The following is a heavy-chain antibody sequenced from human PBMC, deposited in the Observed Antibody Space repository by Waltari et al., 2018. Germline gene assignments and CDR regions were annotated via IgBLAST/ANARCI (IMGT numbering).Heavy chain of an antibody. CDR1: GGSISSSSYY. CDR3: AREYRMVVTSN. Sequence: QLQLQESGPGLVKPSETLSLTCTVSGGSISSSSYYWGWIRQPPGKGLEWIGSIYYSGSTYYNPSLKSRVTISVDTSKNQFSLKLSSVTAADTAVYYCAREYRMVVTSNWGQGTLVTXSS. V-gene: IGHV4-39*07. J-gene: IGHJ4*02. D-gene: IGHD2-21*02. CDR2: IYYSGST.